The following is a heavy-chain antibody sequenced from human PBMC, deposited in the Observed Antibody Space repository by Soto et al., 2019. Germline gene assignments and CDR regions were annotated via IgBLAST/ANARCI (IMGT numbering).Heavy chain of an antibody. CDR1: GYSFTNYY. Sequence: ASVKVSCKASGYSFTNYYMHWVRQASGQGLEWMGTINAGGGYTTYAQRFQGRVTMTRDTSTSTVSMELSSLRYEDTALYYCTRGGAIGVVTAPFDLWGR. CDR2: INAGGGYT. D-gene: IGHD2-21*02. V-gene: IGHV1-46*03. CDR3: TRGGAIGVVTAPFDL. J-gene: IGHJ2*01.